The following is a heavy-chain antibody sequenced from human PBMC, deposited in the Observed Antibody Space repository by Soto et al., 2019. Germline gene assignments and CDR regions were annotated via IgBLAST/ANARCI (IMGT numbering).Heavy chain of an antibody. D-gene: IGHD1-1*01. Sequence: PSETLSLTCAVSGGSISSYYWSWIRQPPGKGLEWVGYIYYSGSTKYNPSLTSRVTISVDTSKNQFSLKLSSVTAADTAVYYCATDLGTTMARHWGQGTLVTVSS. J-gene: IGHJ4*02. V-gene: IGHV4-59*01. CDR3: ATDLGTTMARH. CDR1: GGSISSYY. CDR2: IYYSGST.